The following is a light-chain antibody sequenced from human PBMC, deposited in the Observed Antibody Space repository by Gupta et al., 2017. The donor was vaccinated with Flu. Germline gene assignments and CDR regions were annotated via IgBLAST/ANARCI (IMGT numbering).Light chain of an antibody. Sequence: QSVLAPPPSASATPGQRVTISCSGSSSNIGSNNVNWYQQVPGTAPNLLIYGNSQRPSGVPDRCSGSKSGTSASLAISGLQSEDEADYYCAAWDDSLNGHYVFGTGTKVTVL. V-gene: IGLV1-44*01. J-gene: IGLJ1*01. CDR2: GNS. CDR3: AAWDDSLNGHYV. CDR1: SSNIGSNN.